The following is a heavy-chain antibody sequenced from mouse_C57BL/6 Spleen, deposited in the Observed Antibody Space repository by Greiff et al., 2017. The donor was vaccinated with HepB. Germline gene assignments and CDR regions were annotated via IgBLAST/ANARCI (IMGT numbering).Heavy chain of an antibody. CDR3: ARSSNYGNYAMDY. V-gene: IGHV1-63*01. Sequence: VQLQESGAELVRPGTSVKMSCKASGYTFTNYWIGWAKQRPGHGLEWIGDIYPGGGYTNYNEKFKGKATLTADKSSSTAYMQFSSLTSEDSAIYYCARSSNYGNYAMDYWGQGTSVTVSS. D-gene: IGHD2-5*01. CDR1: GYTFTNYW. CDR2: IYPGGGYT. J-gene: IGHJ4*01.